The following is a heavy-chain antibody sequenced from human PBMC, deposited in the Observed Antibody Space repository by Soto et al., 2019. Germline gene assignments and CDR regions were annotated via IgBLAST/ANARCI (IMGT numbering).Heavy chain of an antibody. CDR1: GGPFRSYA. Sequence: SVKVSCKASGGPFRSYAISWVRQAPGPGLDWMGGIIPIFGTANYAQKFQGRGTITADECTSTAYMELSSRRSEDTAVYYCARDDGPDYDGSVSYHNLFDPWGQETLVTVS. CDR2: IIPIFGTA. D-gene: IGHD3-10*01. CDR3: ARDDGPDYDGSVSYHNLFDP. V-gene: IGHV1-69*13. J-gene: IGHJ5*02.